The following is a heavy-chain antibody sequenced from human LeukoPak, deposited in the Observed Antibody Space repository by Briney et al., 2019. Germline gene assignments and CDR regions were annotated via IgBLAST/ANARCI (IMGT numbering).Heavy chain of an antibody. Sequence: PGGSLRLSCAASGFTFSSYGMHWVRQAPGKGLEWVAFIRYDGSNKYYADSVKGRFTISRDNSKNTLYLQMNSLRAEDTAVYYCAKVPSYDYVWGSGVNAFDIWGQGTMVTVSS. CDR1: GFTFSSYG. J-gene: IGHJ3*02. D-gene: IGHD3-16*01. CDR3: AKVPSYDYVWGSGVNAFDI. V-gene: IGHV3-30*02. CDR2: IRYDGSNK.